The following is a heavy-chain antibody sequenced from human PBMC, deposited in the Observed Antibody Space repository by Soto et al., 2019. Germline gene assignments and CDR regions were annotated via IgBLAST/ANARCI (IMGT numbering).Heavy chain of an antibody. CDR1: GYTFNTYY. V-gene: IGHV1-46*02. Sequence: QVQLVQSGAEVRKPGASVKVSCKPSGYTFNTYYLHWLRQAPGQALEWMGVIHPSGGGTTYAQKFLGRGTVTRDTSTTTVFMELSSLRSDDTAVYYCARGGHIAVVTASFDSWGQGTRVTVSS. D-gene: IGHD2-21*02. J-gene: IGHJ4*02. CDR2: IHPSGGGT. CDR3: ARGGHIAVVTASFDS.